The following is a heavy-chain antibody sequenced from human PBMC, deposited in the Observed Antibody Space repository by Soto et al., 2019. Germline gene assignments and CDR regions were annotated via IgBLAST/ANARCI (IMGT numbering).Heavy chain of an antibody. CDR3: ARDRNLNDYDSSGYYYVFDY. D-gene: IGHD3-22*01. J-gene: IGHJ4*02. CDR2: IYYSGST. V-gene: IGHV4-61*01. Sequence: SETLSLTCTVSGGSVSSGSYYWSWIRQPPGKGLEWIGYIYYSGSTNYNPSLKSRVTISVDTSKNQFSLKLSSVTAADTAVYYCARDRNLNDYDSSGYYYVFDYWGQGTLVTVAS. CDR1: GGSVSSGSYY.